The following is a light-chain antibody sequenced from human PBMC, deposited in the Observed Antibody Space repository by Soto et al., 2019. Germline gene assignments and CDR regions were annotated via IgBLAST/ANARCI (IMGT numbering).Light chain of an antibody. CDR2: GAK. V-gene: IGKV1-39*01. Sequence: DIQMTQSPSSLSASVGDRVTITCRASQNIDSYLNWYQQRPGKAPNLLIFGAKTLQSGVPSRFSGSGYGTDFTLTITTLQPEDVGIYYCQQCHATPLTFGQGTRLEIK. CDR1: QNIDSY. CDR3: QQCHATPLT. J-gene: IGKJ5*01.